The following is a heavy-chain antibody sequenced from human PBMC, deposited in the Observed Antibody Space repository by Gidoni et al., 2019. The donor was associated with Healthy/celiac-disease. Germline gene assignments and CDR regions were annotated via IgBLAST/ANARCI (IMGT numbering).Heavy chain of an antibody. CDR1: GFTFSSYA. Sequence: EVQLLESGGGLVQPGGSLRLSCAASGFTFSSYARSWVRQAPGKGLEVVSAISGSGGSTYYADSVKGRFTISRDNSKNTLYLQMNSLRAEDTAVYYCAKLPNRGVGATTPNWFDPWGQGTLVTVSS. CDR3: AKLPNRGVGATTPNWFDP. V-gene: IGHV3-23*01. J-gene: IGHJ5*02. D-gene: IGHD1-26*01. CDR2: ISGSGGST.